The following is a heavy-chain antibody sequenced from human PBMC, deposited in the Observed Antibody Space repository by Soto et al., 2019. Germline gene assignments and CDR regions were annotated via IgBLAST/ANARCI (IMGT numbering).Heavy chain of an antibody. J-gene: IGHJ5*01. CDR1: GYTFSNHW. V-gene: IGHV5-51*01. Sequence: GESLKISCRGSGYTFSNHWIAWVRQTPGKGLEWMGIIYPGDSESRYSPSFQGQVTISVDKSITTAYLQWSSLKASDTAVYYCARASTGWPNWFDSWGQGTLVTVSS. CDR2: IYPGDSES. CDR3: ARASTGWPNWFDS. D-gene: IGHD6-19*01.